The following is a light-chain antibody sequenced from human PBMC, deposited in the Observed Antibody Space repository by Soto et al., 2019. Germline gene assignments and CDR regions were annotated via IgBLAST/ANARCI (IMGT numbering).Light chain of an antibody. CDR3: QQYGGSPPYT. Sequence: EMVLTQSPGTLSLSPGERATLSCRASQSVTRSYLAWYQQKPGQAPRLLIHGVSTRATGIPDRFSGSGSGTDFTLTISRLEPEDFAVYYCQQYGGSPPYTFGQGTKVEIK. CDR1: QSVTRSY. CDR2: GVS. V-gene: IGKV3-20*01. J-gene: IGKJ2*01.